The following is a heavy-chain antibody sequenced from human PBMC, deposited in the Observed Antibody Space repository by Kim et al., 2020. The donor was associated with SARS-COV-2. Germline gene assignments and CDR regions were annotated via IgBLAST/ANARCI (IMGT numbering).Heavy chain of an antibody. Sequence: SETLSLTCTVSGGSISSYYWSWIRQPPGKGLEWIGYIYYSGSTNYNPSLKSRVTISVDTSKNQFSLKLSSVTAADTAVYYCARLRYSQGPYSSSSLSWVFDYWGQGTLVTVSS. CDR3: ARLRYSQGPYSSSSLSWVFDY. V-gene: IGHV4-59*08. J-gene: IGHJ4*02. CDR2: IYYSGST. CDR1: GGSISSYY. D-gene: IGHD6-6*01.